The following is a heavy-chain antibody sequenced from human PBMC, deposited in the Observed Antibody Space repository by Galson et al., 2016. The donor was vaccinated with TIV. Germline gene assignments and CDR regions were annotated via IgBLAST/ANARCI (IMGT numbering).Heavy chain of an antibody. Sequence: PALVKPTQTLTLTCTFSGFSLMTSGMCVSWIRQPPGKALEWLARIDWDDDKYYSTSLKTRLTISKDTSKNQVVLTMTNVDPADTATYYYARYRSRGACYDSWGQGTLVTVSA. CDR3: ARYRSRGACYDS. D-gene: IGHD2-21*01. V-gene: IGHV2-70*11. J-gene: IGHJ5*01. CDR1: GFSLMTSGMC. CDR2: IDWDDDK.